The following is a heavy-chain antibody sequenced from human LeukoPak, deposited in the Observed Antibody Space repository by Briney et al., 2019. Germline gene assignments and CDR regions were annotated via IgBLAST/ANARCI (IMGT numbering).Heavy chain of an antibody. J-gene: IGHJ4*02. D-gene: IGHD5-18*01. V-gene: IGHV3-66*01. CDR2: IYSGGST. CDR1: GFTFSSAW. CDR3: ARDRSGGYSYGFDY. Sequence: PGGSLRLSCAASGFTFSSAWMSWVRQAPGKGLEWVSVIYSGGSTYYADSVKGRFTISRDNAKNSLYLQMNSLRAEDTAVYYCARDRSGGYSYGFDYWGQGTLVTVSS.